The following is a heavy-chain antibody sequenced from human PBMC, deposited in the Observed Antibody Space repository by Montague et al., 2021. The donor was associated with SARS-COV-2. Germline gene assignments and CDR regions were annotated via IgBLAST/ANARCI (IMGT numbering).Heavy chain of an antibody. CDR2: ISSDGGKK. V-gene: IGHV3-30*01. J-gene: IGHJ6*02. D-gene: IGHD3-10*01. Sequence: SLRLSCAASGFTFGSFPIHWVRQAPGKGLQWVTVISSDGGKKYYADSVRGRFTVSRDNSENTLYPQLNSLRPDDTAVYFCTRGRPASSYYYYDMDVWGQGTTVTVS. CDR3: TRGRPASSYYYYDMDV. CDR1: GFTFGSFP.